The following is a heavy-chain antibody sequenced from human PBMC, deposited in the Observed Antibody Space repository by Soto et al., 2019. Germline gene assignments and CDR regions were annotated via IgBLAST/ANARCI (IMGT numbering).Heavy chain of an antibody. CDR3: ARLVQKEGGILSNYYHGVDV. Sequence: TWETLSLTCTVSGGSVTSGYYYWTWIRQPPGKALEWIGYIDYGGSANYNPSLRSRVTISIDTSKNQFSLKLSSVTAADTAVYYCARLVQKEGGILSNYYHGVDVWGQGTTVTSP. J-gene: IGHJ6*02. D-gene: IGHD3-10*01. CDR2: IDYGGSA. CDR1: GGSVTSGYYY. V-gene: IGHV4-61*01.